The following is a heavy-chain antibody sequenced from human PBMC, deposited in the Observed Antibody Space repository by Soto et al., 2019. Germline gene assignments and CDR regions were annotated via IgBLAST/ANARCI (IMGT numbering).Heavy chain of an antibody. CDR1: GGSFTGYY. Sequence: QVQLQQWGAGLLKPSETLSLNCAVYGGSFTGYYWSWIRQPPGKGLEWLGEINHRVSINYNPSLKSRVTWSVDTYKNHFYLKLNSVTAADTAVFYCARGSRMRIPAASGRDYSSHGLDVWVQGTAVTVSS. D-gene: IGHD2-15*01. J-gene: IGHJ6*02. CDR2: INHRVSI. V-gene: IGHV4-34*01. CDR3: ARGSRMRIPAASGRDYSSHGLDV.